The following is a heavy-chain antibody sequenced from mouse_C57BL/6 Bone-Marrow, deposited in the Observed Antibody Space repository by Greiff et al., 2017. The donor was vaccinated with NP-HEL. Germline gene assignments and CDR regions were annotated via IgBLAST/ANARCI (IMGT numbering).Heavy chain of an antibody. J-gene: IGHJ2*01. D-gene: IGHD2-3*01. Sequence: EVQGVESGGGLVQPGGSLKLSCAASGFTFSDYYMYWVRQTPEKRLEWVAYISNGGGSTYYPDTVKGRFTISRDNAKNTLYLQMSRLKSEDTAMYYCARHGAYDYFDYWGQGTTLTVSS. V-gene: IGHV5-12*01. CDR2: ISNGGGST. CDR1: GFTFSDYY. CDR3: ARHGAYDYFDY.